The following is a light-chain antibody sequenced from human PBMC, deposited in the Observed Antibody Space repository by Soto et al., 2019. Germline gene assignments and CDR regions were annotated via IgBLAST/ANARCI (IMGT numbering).Light chain of an antibody. V-gene: IGLV2-14*01. J-gene: IGLJ1*01. CDR3: SSYTSSSPYV. CDR2: DVS. Sequence: QSLLTQPSSVSGSPGQSITISFTGRRNEVCGYNYVSWYQQHPGKAPKLMIYDVSNRPSGVSNRFSGSKSGNTASLTISGLQAEDEADYYCSSYTSSSPYVFGTGTKVTVL. CDR1: RNEVCGYNY.